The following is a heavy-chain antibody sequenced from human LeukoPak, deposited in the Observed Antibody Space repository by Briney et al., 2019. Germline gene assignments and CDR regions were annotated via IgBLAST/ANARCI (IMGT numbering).Heavy chain of an antibody. CDR1: GGSFSGYY. V-gene: IGHV4-34*01. J-gene: IGHJ4*02. CDR3: ARQGRTKRTISTAAAIYYFDY. D-gene: IGHD2-2*01. CDR2: INHSGST. Sequence: PSETLSLTCAVYGGSFSGYYWSWIRQPPGKGLEWIGEINHSGSTNYNPSLKSRVTISVDTSKNQFSLKLSSVTAADAAVYYCARQGRTKRTISTAAAIYYFDYWGQGTLVTVSS.